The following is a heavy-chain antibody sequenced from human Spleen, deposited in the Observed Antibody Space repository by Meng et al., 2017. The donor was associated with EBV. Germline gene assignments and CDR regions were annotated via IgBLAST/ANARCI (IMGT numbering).Heavy chain of an antibody. V-gene: IGHV2-5*02. CDR3: ARLNVAFDY. CDR2: IYWDDDK. Sequence: QITLKESGPTLVKPXQTLTLTCTFSGFSLSTSGVGVGWIRQPPGKALEWLALIYWDDDKRYSPSLKSRLTITKDTSKNQVVLTTTNMDPVDTATYYCARLNVAFDYWGQGTLVTVSS. CDR1: GFSLSTSGVG. J-gene: IGHJ4*02.